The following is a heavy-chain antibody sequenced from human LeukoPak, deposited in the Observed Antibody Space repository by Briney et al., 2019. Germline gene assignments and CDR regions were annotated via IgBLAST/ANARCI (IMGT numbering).Heavy chain of an antibody. D-gene: IGHD5-18*01. CDR2: ISGSGGST. CDR1: GFTFSSYA. J-gene: IGHJ6*02. V-gene: IGHV3-23*01. CDR3: AVTGYSYGYGDYGMDV. Sequence: PGGSLRLSCAASGFTFSSYAMSWVRQAPGKGLEWVSAISGSGGSTYYADSVKGRFTISRDNSKNTLYLQMNSLRAEDTAVYYCAVTGYSYGYGDYGMDVWVQGTTVTVSS.